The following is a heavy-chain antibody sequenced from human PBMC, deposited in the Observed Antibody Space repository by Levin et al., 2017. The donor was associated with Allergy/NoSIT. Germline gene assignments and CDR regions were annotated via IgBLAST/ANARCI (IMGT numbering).Heavy chain of an antibody. V-gene: IGHV2-5*02. J-gene: IGHJ6*03. CDR2: IYWDDDK. CDR1: GFSLSTSGVG. D-gene: IGHD6-19*01. CDR3: AHRPSPDPSGWGKDYYYYMDV. Sequence: VSGPTLVKPTQTLTLTCTFSGFSLSTSGVGVGWIRQPPGKALEWLALIYWDDDKRYSPSLKSRLTITKDTSKNQVVLTMTNMDPVDTATYYCAHRPSPDPSGWGKDYYYYMDVWGKGTTVTVSS.